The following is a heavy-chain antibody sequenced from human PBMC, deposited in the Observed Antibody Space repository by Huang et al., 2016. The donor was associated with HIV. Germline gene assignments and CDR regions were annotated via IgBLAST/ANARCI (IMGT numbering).Heavy chain of an antibody. D-gene: IGHD3-16*01. Sequence: QLVQSGAQVKKPGSSVNVSCKASGKTFDGSAIRWVRQAPGQRLEWMGGIVPRCGKPQDAQNFQGRVTIIEVESMTTAYMELTTLTSKDTAVYFCAAKIGSDAYFISRGPRSNYYSLDVWGQGTTVVVSS. V-gene: IGHV1-69*13. J-gene: IGHJ6*01. CDR3: AAKIGSDAYFISRGPRSNYYSLDV. CDR1: GKTFDGSA. CDR2: IVPRCGKP.